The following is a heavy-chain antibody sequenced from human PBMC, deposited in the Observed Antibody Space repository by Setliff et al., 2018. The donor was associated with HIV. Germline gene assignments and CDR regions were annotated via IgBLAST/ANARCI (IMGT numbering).Heavy chain of an antibody. V-gene: IGHV4-31*03. CDR2: MHFSGTG. CDR3: ARAPFSGGRFGWSDS. J-gene: IGHJ5*01. Sequence: PSETLSLTCTVSGDSITSDSFWNWFRQYPGRGLEWIGYMHFSGTGNWNPSLKSRVIISVDTSQNQFSLNLSSVTDADTAVYYCARAPFSGGRFGWSDSWGQGALVTVSS. D-gene: IGHD2-15*01. CDR1: GDSITSDSF.